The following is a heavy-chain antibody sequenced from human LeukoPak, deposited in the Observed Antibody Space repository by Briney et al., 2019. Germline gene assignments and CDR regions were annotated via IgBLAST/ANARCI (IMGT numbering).Heavy chain of an antibody. CDR3: AKDLHGAFDY. J-gene: IGHJ4*02. V-gene: IGHV3-23*01. CDR1: GFTFSNYA. D-gene: IGHD3-10*01. CDR2: ISATDGDT. Sequence: GGSLRLSCAASGFTFSNYAMSWVRQAPGKGLEWVSTISATDGDTDYADSVKGRFTISRDNSKNTLYLQMNSLRAEDTAVYYCAKDLHGAFDYWGQGILVTVSS.